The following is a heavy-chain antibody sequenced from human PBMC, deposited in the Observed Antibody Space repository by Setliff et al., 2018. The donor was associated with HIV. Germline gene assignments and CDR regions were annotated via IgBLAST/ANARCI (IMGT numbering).Heavy chain of an antibody. V-gene: IGHV3-20*04. Sequence: GALRLSCAASGFTFDDYGMRWVRQAPGKGLEWDSGINWNGGSTGYADSVKGRFTISRDNAKNSLYLQMNSLRAEDTALYYCAKTFYGDYRDWGQGTLVTVSS. D-gene: IGHD4-17*01. J-gene: IGHJ1*01. CDR1: GFTFDDYG. CDR2: INWNGGST. CDR3: AKTFYGDYRD.